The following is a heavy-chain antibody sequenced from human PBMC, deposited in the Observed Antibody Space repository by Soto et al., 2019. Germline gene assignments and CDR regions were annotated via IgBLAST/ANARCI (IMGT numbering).Heavy chain of an antibody. D-gene: IGHD6-19*01. Sequence: PGESLKISFKGSAYSFSSYWIGWVRQMPGKGLERMGIIYPGDSDTRYSPSFQGQVTISADRSITTTYLQWSSLKASDTAIYYCARLFDTSGWFDYWGQGTLVTVSS. J-gene: IGHJ5*01. V-gene: IGHV5-51*01. CDR1: AYSFSSYW. CDR2: IYPGDSDT. CDR3: ARLFDTSGWFDY.